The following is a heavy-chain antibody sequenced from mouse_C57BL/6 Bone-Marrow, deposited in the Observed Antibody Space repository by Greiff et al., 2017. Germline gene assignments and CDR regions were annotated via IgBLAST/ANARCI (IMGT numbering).Heavy chain of an antibody. J-gene: IGHJ2*01. CDR1: GYTFTTYP. CDR3: ARGGNYGGYYFDY. Sequence: VQLQQSGAELVKPGASVKMSCKASGYTFTTYPIEWMKQNHGQSLEWIGNFHPYNDDTKYNEKFKGKATLTVEKSSSTDYLELSRLTSDDSAVYDCARGGNYGGYYFDYWGQGTTLTVSS. V-gene: IGHV1-47*01. D-gene: IGHD2-1*01. CDR2: FHPYNDDT.